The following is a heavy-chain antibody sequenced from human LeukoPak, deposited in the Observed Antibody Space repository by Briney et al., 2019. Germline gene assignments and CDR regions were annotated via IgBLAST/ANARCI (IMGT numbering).Heavy chain of an antibody. Sequence: AGGSLRLSCAASGFTFSSYAMTWVRQAPGKGLEWVSTINDSGGGSYYADSVKGRFTISRDNSKNTLYLQMNSLRAEDTAVYYCAKVFYSSGWYYFDYWGQGTLVTVSS. CDR2: INDSGGGS. CDR1: GFTFSSYA. V-gene: IGHV3-23*01. CDR3: AKVFYSSGWYYFDY. J-gene: IGHJ4*02. D-gene: IGHD6-19*01.